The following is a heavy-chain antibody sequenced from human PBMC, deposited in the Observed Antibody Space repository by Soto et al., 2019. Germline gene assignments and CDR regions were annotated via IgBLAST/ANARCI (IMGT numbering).Heavy chain of an antibody. D-gene: IGHD2-2*01. J-gene: IGHJ6*02. V-gene: IGHV3-21*01. CDR3: ATSGYCSSTSCYVDYYYYGMDV. CDR2: ISSSSSYI. Sequence: PGGSLRLSCAASGFTFSSYSMNWVRQAPGKGLEWVSSISSSSSYIYYADSVKGRFTISRDNAKNSLYLQMNSLRAEDTAVYYCATSGYCSSTSCYVDYYYYGMDVWGQGTTVTV. CDR1: GFTFSSYS.